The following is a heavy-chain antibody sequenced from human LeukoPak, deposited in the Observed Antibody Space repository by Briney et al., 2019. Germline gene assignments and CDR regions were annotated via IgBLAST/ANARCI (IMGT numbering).Heavy chain of an antibody. V-gene: IGHV1-18*01. CDR3: ARDPQQQLVLFSNWFDP. CDR1: GYTFTSYG. Sequence: GASVKVSCKASGYTFTSYGISWVRQAPGQGLEWMGWISAYNGNTNYAQKLQGRVTMTTDTSTSTAYMELRSLRSDDTALYYCARDPQQQLVLFSNWFDPWGQGTLVTVSS. D-gene: IGHD6-13*01. J-gene: IGHJ5*02. CDR2: ISAYNGNT.